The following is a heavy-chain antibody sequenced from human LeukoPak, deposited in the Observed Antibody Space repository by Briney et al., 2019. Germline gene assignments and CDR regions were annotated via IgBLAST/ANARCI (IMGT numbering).Heavy chain of an antibody. J-gene: IGHJ2*01. CDR1: GFIFSSYW. Sequence: GGSLRLSCAGSGFIFSSYWMHWVRQAPGKGLVWVSRINSDRNTTTYADSVKGRFTISRDNGKNTLYLQMNSLRADDTAVYYCARGIDILTRAEYWYFDLWGRGTLVTVSS. V-gene: IGHV3-74*03. CDR3: ARGIDILTRAEYWYFDL. D-gene: IGHD3-9*01. CDR2: INSDRNTT.